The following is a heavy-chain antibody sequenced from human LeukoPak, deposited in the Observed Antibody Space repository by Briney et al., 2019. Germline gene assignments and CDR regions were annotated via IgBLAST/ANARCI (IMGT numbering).Heavy chain of an antibody. CDR1: GFTFSSYA. D-gene: IGHD4-17*01. CDR2: ISGSGGST. J-gene: IGHJ3*02. CDR3: ARLRSAAFDI. V-gene: IGHV3-23*01. Sequence: GGSLRLSCAASGFTFSSYAMSWVRQAPGKGLEWVSAISGSGGSTYYADSVKGRFTISRENAKNSLYLQMNSLRVGDTAVYYCARLRSAAFDIWGQGTMVTVSS.